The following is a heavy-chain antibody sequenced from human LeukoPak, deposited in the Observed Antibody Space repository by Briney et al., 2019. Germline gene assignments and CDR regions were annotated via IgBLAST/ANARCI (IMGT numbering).Heavy chain of an antibody. Sequence: PSETLPLTCTVSGGSISSYYWSWIRQPPGKGLEWIGYIYYSGSTNYNPSLKSRVTISVDTSKNQFSLKLSSVTAADTAVYYCARGQLGEIAAAASFDYWGQGTLVTVSS. CDR3: ARGQLGEIAAAASFDY. D-gene: IGHD6-13*01. CDR2: IYYSGST. V-gene: IGHV4-59*01. CDR1: GGSISSYY. J-gene: IGHJ4*02.